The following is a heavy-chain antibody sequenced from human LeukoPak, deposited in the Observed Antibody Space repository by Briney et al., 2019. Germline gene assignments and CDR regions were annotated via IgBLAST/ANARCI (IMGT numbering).Heavy chain of an antibody. CDR3: ARLLRVGPIPRGYFDY. J-gene: IGHJ4*02. Sequence: SETLSLTCTVSGGSVSNGRFYWSWIRQPPGKGLEWIGYIYYSGSTKYNPSLKSRVTMSVDTSKNQFSLKLSSVTAADTAVYYCARLLRVGPIPRGYFDYWGQGTLVTVSS. CDR1: GGSVSNGRFY. CDR2: IYYSGST. V-gene: IGHV4-61*01. D-gene: IGHD1-26*01.